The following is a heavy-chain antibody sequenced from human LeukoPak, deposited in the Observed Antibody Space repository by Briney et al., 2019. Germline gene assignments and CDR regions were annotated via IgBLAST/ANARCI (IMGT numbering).Heavy chain of an antibody. Sequence: GGSLRLSCAASGSTFSSYAMSWVRQAPGKGLEWVSAISGSGGSTYYADSVKGRFTISRDNSKNTLYLQMNSLRAEDTAVYYCAKGYRGIEAFDVWGQGTMVTVSS. D-gene: IGHD2-2*02. CDR1: GSTFSSYA. J-gene: IGHJ3*01. CDR3: AKGYRGIEAFDV. CDR2: ISGSGGST. V-gene: IGHV3-23*01.